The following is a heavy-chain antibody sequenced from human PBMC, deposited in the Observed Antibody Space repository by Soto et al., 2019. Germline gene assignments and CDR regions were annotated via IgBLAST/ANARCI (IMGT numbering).Heavy chain of an antibody. Sequence: TSETLSLTCTVSGGSVSSSSYYWGWIRQPPGKGLDWIGSIYYSGSTYYNPSLKSRVTISVDTSKNQFSLKLSSVTAADTAVYYCARIIWSGYYRWFDPWGQGTLVTVSS. J-gene: IGHJ5*02. CDR1: GGSVSSSSYY. D-gene: IGHD3-3*01. CDR3: ARIIWSGYYRWFDP. CDR2: IYYSGST. V-gene: IGHV4-39*01.